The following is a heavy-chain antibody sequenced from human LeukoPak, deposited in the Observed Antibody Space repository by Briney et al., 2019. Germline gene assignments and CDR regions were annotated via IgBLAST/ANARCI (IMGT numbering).Heavy chain of an antibody. V-gene: IGHV1-18*01. CDR2: ISSYNGNT. CDR1: GYTFTSYG. D-gene: IGHD3-9*01. Sequence: ASVKVSCKASGYTFTSYGISWVRQAPGQGLEWMGWISSYNGNTNYAQKLQGRVTMTTDTSTSTAYMELRSLRSDDTAVYYCAAGHSYDILTGYYTPEYFQHWGQGTLVTVSS. J-gene: IGHJ1*01. CDR3: AAGHSYDILTGYYTPEYFQH.